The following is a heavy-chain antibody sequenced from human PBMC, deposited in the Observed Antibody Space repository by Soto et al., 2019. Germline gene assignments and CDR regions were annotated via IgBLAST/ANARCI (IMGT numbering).Heavy chain of an antibody. CDR1: VGSISIGGYY. D-gene: IGHD6-13*01. Sequence: TLSLSCTFSVGSISIGGYYWSWIRQHPGKGLEWIGYVHYSGSTYYNPSLKSRVTISVDTSKNQFSLKLSSVTAADTAVYYCARDDGGSAAGYYYGMDVWGQGTTVTVSS. CDR3: ARDDGGSAAGYYYGMDV. V-gene: IGHV4-31*03. J-gene: IGHJ6*01. CDR2: VHYSGST.